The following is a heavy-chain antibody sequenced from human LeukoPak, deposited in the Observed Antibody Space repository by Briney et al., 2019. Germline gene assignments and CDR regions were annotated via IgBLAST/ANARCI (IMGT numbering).Heavy chain of an antibody. CDR3: ARKVEGYCSSTSCYAYYYYGMDV. Sequence: ASVTVSCTASGYTFTSYDINWVRQATGQGLEWMGWMNPNSGNTGYAQKFQGRVTMTRNTSISTAYMELSSLRSEDTAVYYCARKVEGYCSSTSCYAYYYYGMDVWGQGTTVTASS. V-gene: IGHV1-8*01. J-gene: IGHJ6*02. D-gene: IGHD2-2*01. CDR1: GYTFTSYD. CDR2: MNPNSGNT.